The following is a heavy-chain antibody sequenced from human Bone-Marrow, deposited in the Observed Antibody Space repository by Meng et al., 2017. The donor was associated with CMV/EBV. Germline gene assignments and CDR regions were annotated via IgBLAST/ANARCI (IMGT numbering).Heavy chain of an antibody. CDR2: ISSSGSTI. D-gene: IGHD7-27*01. CDR1: GFTFSSYE. Sequence: GESLKISCAASGFTFSSYEMNWVRQAPGKGLEWVSYISSSGSTIYYADSVKGRFTISRDNAKNSLYLQMNSVRAEDTAVYYCARDGDPAGYYYGMDVWGQGTTVTVSS. CDR3: ARDGDPAGYYYGMDV. J-gene: IGHJ6*02. V-gene: IGHV3-48*03.